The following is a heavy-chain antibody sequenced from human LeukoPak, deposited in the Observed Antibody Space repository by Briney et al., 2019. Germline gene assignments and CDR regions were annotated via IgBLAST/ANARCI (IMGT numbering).Heavy chain of an antibody. CDR1: GSSYA. V-gene: IGHV1-46*01. J-gene: IGHJ4*02. D-gene: IGHD5-24*01. CDR3: AREVEMATIAR. Sequence: ASVKVSCKVSGSSYAINWVRLAPGHGLEWMGIINPSGGSTSYAQKFQGRVTMTRDTSTSTVYMELSSLRSEDTAVYYCAREVEMATIARWGQGTLVTVSS. CDR2: INPSGGST.